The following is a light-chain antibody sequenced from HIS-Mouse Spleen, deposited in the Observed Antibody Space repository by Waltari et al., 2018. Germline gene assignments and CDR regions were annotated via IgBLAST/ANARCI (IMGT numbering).Light chain of an antibody. Sequence: DIVMTQSPLSLPVTPGEPASISCRSSQSLLHSNGYNYLDWYLQKSGQSPQLLIYLGSNRASGVPDRFSGSGSGTDFTLKISRVEAEDVGVYYCMQALQTPRGGSFGQGTKVEIK. CDR3: MQALQTPRGGS. J-gene: IGKJ1*01. CDR1: QSLLHSNGYNY. CDR2: LGS. V-gene: IGKV2-28*01.